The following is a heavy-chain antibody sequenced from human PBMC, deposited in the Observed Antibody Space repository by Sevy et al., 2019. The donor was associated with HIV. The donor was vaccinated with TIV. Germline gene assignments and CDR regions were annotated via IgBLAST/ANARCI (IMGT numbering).Heavy chain of an antibody. V-gene: IGHV3-21*01. CDR3: ARDTLGPSRWLVYDAFDI. CDR2: ISSSSSYI. D-gene: IGHD6-19*01. J-gene: IGHJ3*02. Sequence: GGSLRLSCAASGFTFSSYSMNWVRQAPGKGLEWVSSISSSSSYIYYADSVKGRFTISRDNAKNSLYLQMNSLRAEDTAVYYCARDTLGPSRWLVYDAFDIWGQRTMVTVS. CDR1: GFTFSSYS.